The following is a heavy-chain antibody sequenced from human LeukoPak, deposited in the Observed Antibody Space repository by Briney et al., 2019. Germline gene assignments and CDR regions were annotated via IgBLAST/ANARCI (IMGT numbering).Heavy chain of an antibody. CDR3: ARMSYDSSGYYEYYFDY. V-gene: IGHV4-28*05. D-gene: IGHD3-22*01. J-gene: IGHJ4*02. CDR1: GYSISSSNW. CDR2: IYYSGSI. Sequence: SETLSLTCAVSGYSISSSNWWCWIRQPPGKGLEWIGFIYYSGSIYYNPSLKSRVTMSVDTSKNQFSLKLSSVTAVDTAVYYCARMSYDSSGYYEYYFDYWGQGTLVTVSS.